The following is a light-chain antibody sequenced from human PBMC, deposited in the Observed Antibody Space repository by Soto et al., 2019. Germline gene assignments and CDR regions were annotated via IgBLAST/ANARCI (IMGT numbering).Light chain of an antibody. CDR1: QSVSDN. V-gene: IGKV3-15*01. J-gene: IGKJ2*01. CDR3: QQSNNWPYT. CDR2: GAS. Sequence: EIVMTQSPAILSVSPGERATLSCRASQSVSDNLAWYQQKPGQAPRLLIYGASTRATGIPARFSGSGSGTEFTLTISSLQSEDFAVYYCQQSNNWPYTFGQGTKLDIK.